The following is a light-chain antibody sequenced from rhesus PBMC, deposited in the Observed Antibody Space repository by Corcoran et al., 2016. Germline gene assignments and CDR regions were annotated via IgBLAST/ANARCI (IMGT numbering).Light chain of an antibody. Sequence: DIQMTQSPSSLSASVGDRVTSTCRDSQGISSWVAWYQQKPGKAPKLLIYKAPRFQSGVPSMFSGIGTGTEFTRTISRLQPEDFATYYCQQYNSAPTFGQGTKVTIK. CDR2: KAP. CDR1: QGISSW. V-gene: IGKV1-21*01. CDR3: QQYNSAPT. J-gene: IGKJ1*01.